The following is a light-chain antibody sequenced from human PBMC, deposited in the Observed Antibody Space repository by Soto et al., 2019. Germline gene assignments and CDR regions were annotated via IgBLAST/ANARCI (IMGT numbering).Light chain of an antibody. CDR1: SSDVVAYNY. Sequence: QSAVTQPASVSGSPGQSITISCTGTSSDVVAYNYVSWYQQHPGKAPKLIIYKVTKRASGVSNRFSGAKSGRTASLTISWLRAEDESDYCCISYTGRGIPCVLGGGTKLTVL. CDR2: KVT. J-gene: IGLJ3*02. CDR3: ISYTGRGIPCV. V-gene: IGLV2-14*01.